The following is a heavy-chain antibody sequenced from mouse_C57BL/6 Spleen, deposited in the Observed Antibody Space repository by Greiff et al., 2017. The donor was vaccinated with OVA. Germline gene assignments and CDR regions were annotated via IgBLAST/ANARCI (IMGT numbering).Heavy chain of an antibody. J-gene: IGHJ2*01. V-gene: IGHV1-69*01. CDR2: IDPSDSYT. Sequence: QVQLQQPGAELVMPGASVKLSCKASGYTFTSYWMHWVKQRPGQGLEWIGEIDPSDSYTNYNQKFKGKSTLTVDKSSSTAYMQLSSLTSEDSAVYYCARGGLLKEYYFDYWGQGTTLTVSS. CDR1: GYTFTSYW. CDR3: ARGGLLKEYYFDY. D-gene: IGHD2-14*01.